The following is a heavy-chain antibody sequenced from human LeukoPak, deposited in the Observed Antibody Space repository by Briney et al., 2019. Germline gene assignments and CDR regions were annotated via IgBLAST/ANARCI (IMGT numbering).Heavy chain of an antibody. J-gene: IGHJ4*02. CDR1: GFTFSRYG. V-gene: IGHV3-30*18. CDR3: AKDRDTYGSIYYFDD. Sequence: PGGSLRLSCAASGFTFSRYGMHWVRQAPGKGLEWVAVISYDGKDKHYADSVKGRLTISRDNSKNTLYLQMNSLRAEDTAVYYCAKDRDTYGSIYYFDDWGQGTLVTVSS. CDR2: ISYDGKDK. D-gene: IGHD5-18*01.